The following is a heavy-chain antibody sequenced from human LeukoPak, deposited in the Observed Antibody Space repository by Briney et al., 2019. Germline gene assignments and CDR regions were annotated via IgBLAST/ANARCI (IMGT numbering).Heavy chain of an antibody. CDR2: IYYSGST. CDR1: GGSISSYY. Sequence: SETLSLTCTVSGGSISSYYWSWIRQPPGKGLEWIGYIYYSGSTNYNPSLKSRVTISVDTSKNQFSLKLSSVTAADTAVYYCARVNDGYDSSGYYYNAFDIWGQGTTVTVSS. CDR3: ARVNDGYDSSGYYYNAFDI. D-gene: IGHD3-22*01. J-gene: IGHJ3*02. V-gene: IGHV4-59*01.